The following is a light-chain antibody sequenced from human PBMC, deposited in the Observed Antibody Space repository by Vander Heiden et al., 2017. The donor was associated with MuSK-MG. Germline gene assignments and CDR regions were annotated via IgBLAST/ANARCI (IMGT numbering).Light chain of an antibody. CDR3: QQYYSTPRA. J-gene: IGKJ2*01. CDR2: WTS. Sequence: DIVMTQSPGTLTVYLGAGTTVYCKSSQSVLYSSNNNNYLAWYQQKPGQPPKLLIYWTSTLESGVPDRFSGSGSGTDFTLTISSLQAEDLAVYYCQQYYSTPRAFGHGTKLEIK. CDR1: QSVLYSSNNNNY. V-gene: IGKV4-1*01.